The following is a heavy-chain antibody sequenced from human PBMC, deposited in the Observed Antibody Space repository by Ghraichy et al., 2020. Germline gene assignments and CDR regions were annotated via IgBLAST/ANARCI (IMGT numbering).Heavy chain of an antibody. Sequence: GGSLRLSCAASGFTFSSYGMHWVRQAPGKGLEWVAFIRYDGNNKYCADSVKGRFTISRDNSRNTLYLQMNSLRAEDTAVYYCAREGGITMVRGAPGDYWGQGTLVTVSS. CDR2: IRYDGNNK. D-gene: IGHD3-10*01. CDR3: AREGGITMVRGAPGDY. CDR1: GFTFSSYG. V-gene: IGHV3-30*02. J-gene: IGHJ4*02.